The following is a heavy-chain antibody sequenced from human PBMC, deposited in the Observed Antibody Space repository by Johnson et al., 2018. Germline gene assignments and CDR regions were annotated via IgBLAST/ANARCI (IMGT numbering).Heavy chain of an antibody. CDR1: GFTFIRYA. V-gene: IGHV3-23*04. Sequence: VQLVQSGGGLVQPWGSLRLSCAASGFTFIRYAISWVRQAPGKGLEWVSAIGGTGDSTYYADSVKGRFTISRDNSKNTLYLQMNSLRVEDTAVYYCAKDLPARQLVGYMDVWGKGTTVTVSS. J-gene: IGHJ6*04. CDR2: IGGTGDST. CDR3: AKDLPARQLVGYMDV. D-gene: IGHD6-6*01.